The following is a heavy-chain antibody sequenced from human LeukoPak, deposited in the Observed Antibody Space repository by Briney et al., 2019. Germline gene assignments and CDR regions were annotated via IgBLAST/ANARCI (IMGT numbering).Heavy chain of an antibody. Sequence: PSETLSLTCTVSGGSISSSSYYWGWIRQPPGKGLEWGVSIYYSGSTYYNPSLKSRVTISVDTSKHQSSLKLSSVTAADTAVYYCARWYYDFWSGYSLYIDYWGQGTLVTVSS. V-gene: IGHV4-39*01. CDR1: GGSISSSSYY. CDR3: ARWYYDFWSGYSLYIDY. CDR2: IYYSGST. D-gene: IGHD3-3*01. J-gene: IGHJ4*02.